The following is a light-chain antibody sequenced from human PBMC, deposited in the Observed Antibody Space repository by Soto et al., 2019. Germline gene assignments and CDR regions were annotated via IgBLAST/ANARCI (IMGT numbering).Light chain of an antibody. J-gene: IGLJ2*01. CDR1: SSNIGNNY. V-gene: IGLV1-51*02. CDR3: GTWDSSLSARV. Sequence: QAVVTQPPSVSAAPGQKVTISCSGSSSNIGNNYVSWYQQLPGTAPNLLIYENNKRPSGIPDRFSGSKSGTSATLGITGLQTGDEADYYCGTWDSSLSARVFGGGTKVTVL. CDR2: ENN.